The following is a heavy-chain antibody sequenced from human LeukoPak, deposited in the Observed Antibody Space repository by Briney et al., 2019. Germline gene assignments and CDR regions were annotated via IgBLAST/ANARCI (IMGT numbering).Heavy chain of an antibody. V-gene: IGHV4-4*07. CDR1: GGSISGYY. CDR2: IYSTGSS. J-gene: IGHJ5*02. CDR3: ARQWLPYNWFDP. Sequence: PSETLSLTCTVSGGSISGYYWGCFRQPAGKGLEWIGRIYSTGSSNYNPSPKSRVTMSVDTSRNQFSLKLSSVTAADTAVYYCARQWLPYNWFDPWGQGTLVTVSS. D-gene: IGHD5-24*01.